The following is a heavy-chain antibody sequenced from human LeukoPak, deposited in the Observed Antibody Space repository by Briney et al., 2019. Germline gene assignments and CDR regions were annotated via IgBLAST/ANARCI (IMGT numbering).Heavy chain of an antibody. CDR2: ISYDGSNK. D-gene: IGHD2-21*02. V-gene: IGHV3-30-3*01. J-gene: IGHJ4*02. CDR3: ASLAYCGGDCYSNFDY. CDR1: GFTFSSYA. Sequence: GGSLRLSCAASGFTFSSYAMRWVRQAPGKGLEWVAVISYDGSNKYYADSVKGRFTISRDNSKNTLYLQMNSLRAADTAVYYCASLAYCGGDCYSNFDYWGQGTLVTVSS.